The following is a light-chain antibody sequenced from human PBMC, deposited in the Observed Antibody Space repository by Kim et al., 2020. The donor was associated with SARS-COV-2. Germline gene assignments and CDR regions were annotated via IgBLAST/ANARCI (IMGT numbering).Light chain of an antibody. CDR1: SGINVGTYR. CDR2: YKSDSDQ. V-gene: IGLV5-45*03. J-gene: IGLJ3*02. CDR3: MIWYFNAWV. Sequence: QPVLTQPSSLSASPGASASLTCTLRSGINVGTYRIYWYQQKPGSPPHYLLRYKSDSDQEQGSGVPSRFSGSKDTSANAGILLISGLQSEDEADYYCMIWYFNAWVFGGGTQLTVL.